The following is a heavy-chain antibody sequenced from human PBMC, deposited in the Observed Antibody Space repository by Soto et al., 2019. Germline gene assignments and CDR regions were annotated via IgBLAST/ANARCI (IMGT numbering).Heavy chain of an antibody. CDR2: IIPIFGTA. Sequence: QVQLVQSGAEVKKPGSSVKVSCKASGGTFSSYAISWVRQAPGQGLAWMGGIIPIFGTANYAQKFQGSVTITADESTSTSYMELRSLRSEDTAVYYCASSADSSGWYYFEYWGQGTLVSVSS. CDR3: ASSADSSGWYYFEY. V-gene: IGHV1-69*12. CDR1: GGTFSSYA. J-gene: IGHJ4*02. D-gene: IGHD6-19*01.